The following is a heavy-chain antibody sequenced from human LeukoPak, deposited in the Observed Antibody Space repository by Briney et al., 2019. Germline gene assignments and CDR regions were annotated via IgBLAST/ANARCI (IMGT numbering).Heavy chain of an antibody. Sequence: GASVKVSCKASGYIFTGYYIHWVRQAPGQGLEWMGRINPNSGGTNYAQKFQDRVTMTKDTSITTAYMELSRLRSDDTAVYYCARGRYCSGGSCYGYWPDYWGQGTLVTVSS. J-gene: IGHJ4*02. V-gene: IGHV1-2*06. D-gene: IGHD2-15*01. CDR2: INPNSGGT. CDR1: GYIFTGYY. CDR3: ARGRYCSGGSCYGYWPDY.